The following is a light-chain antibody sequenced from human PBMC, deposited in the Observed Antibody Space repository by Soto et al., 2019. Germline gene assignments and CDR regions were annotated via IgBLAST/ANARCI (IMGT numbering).Light chain of an antibody. CDR2: KAS. Sequence: DIQMTHSPSTLSASVGDRVTITCRASQSISSWLAWYQQKPRKDPKLLIYKASSLESGGPAKFSGSGSRTEFTRTISSLLPEDFATYYCQQYNSYWTFGQGTKVEIK. J-gene: IGKJ1*01. CDR1: QSISSW. V-gene: IGKV1-5*03. CDR3: QQYNSYWT.